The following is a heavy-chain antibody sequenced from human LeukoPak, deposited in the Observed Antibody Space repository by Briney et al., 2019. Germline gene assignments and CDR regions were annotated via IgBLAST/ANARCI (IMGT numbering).Heavy chain of an antibody. CDR1: GFTFTTYW. CDR2: INQDGTEK. Sequence: QSGGSLRLSCAASGFTFTTYWMSWVRQAPGKGLEWVANINQDGTEKYYVDSVKGRFTISRDNAKNSLDLQMNSLRAEDTAVYYCARDPFRGVMDYWGQGTLVTVSS. V-gene: IGHV3-7*01. J-gene: IGHJ4*02. D-gene: IGHD3-10*01. CDR3: ARDPFRGVMDY.